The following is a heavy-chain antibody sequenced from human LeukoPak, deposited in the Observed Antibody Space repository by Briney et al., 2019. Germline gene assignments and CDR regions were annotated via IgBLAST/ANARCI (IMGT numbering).Heavy chain of an antibody. Sequence: SETLSLTCAVSGYSISSGYYWVWIGQPPGKGLEWFGSIYHRGSTYYNPSLKSRVIISLDTSKNQFSLELSSVTAADTAVYFCARGTTMASFDYWGQGTLVTVSS. V-gene: IGHV4-38-2*01. CDR3: ARGTTMASFDY. CDR1: GYSISSGYY. J-gene: IGHJ4*02. CDR2: IYHRGST. D-gene: IGHD1-1*01.